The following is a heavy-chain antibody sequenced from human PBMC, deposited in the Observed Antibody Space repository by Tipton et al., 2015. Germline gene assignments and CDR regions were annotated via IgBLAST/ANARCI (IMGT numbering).Heavy chain of an antibody. CDR3: AIPIDMSAKYFHP. Sequence: QLVQSGAEVKKPGSSVKVSCKAFGVTLNNLGINWVRQAPGQGLEWMGGIISVFGGTTYGEKWQGRVNITADESTSTAYMELTSLRSEDTAIYYCAIPIDMSAKYFHPWGQGTLVTVSS. V-gene: IGHV1-69*01. J-gene: IGHJ1*01. CDR1: GVTLNNLG. CDR2: IISVFGGT. D-gene: IGHD1-26*01.